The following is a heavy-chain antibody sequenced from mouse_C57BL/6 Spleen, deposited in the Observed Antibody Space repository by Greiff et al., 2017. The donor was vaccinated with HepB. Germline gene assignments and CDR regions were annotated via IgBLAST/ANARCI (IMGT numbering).Heavy chain of an antibody. CDR3: ASGDEGYFDY. Sequence: QVQLQQSGAELARPGASVKLSCKASGYTFTSYGISWVKQRTGQGLEWIGEIYPRSGNTYYNEKFKGKATLTADKSSSTAYMELRSLTSEDSAVYFCASGDEGYFDYWGQGTTLTVSS. CDR2: IYPRSGNT. V-gene: IGHV1-81*01. CDR1: GYTFTSYG. J-gene: IGHJ2*01.